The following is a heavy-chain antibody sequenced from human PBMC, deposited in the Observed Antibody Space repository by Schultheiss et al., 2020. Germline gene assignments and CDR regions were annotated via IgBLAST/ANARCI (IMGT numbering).Heavy chain of an antibody. Sequence: ASVKVSCKASGYTFTSYYMHWVRQAPGQGLEWMGRINPNSGGTNYAQKFQGRVTMTRDTSISTAYMELSRLRSDDTAVYYCARSWSTSTFDYWGQGTLVTVSS. D-gene: IGHD2-2*01. CDR2: INPNSGGT. CDR1: GYTFTSYY. V-gene: IGHV1-2*06. J-gene: IGHJ4*02. CDR3: ARSWSTSTFDY.